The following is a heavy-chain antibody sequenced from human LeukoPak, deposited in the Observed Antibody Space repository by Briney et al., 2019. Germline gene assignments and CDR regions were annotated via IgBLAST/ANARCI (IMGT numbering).Heavy chain of an antibody. CDR2: IYYSGST. CDR3: ARAPLGRAGAFDI. CDR1: GGSISSYY. J-gene: IGHJ3*02. V-gene: IGHV4-59*01. Sequence: SETLSLTCTVSGGSISSYYWSWVRQPPGKGLEWIGYIYYSGSTNYNPSLKSRVTISVDTSKNQFPLKLSSVTAADTAVYYCARAPLGRAGAFDIWGQGTMVTVSS.